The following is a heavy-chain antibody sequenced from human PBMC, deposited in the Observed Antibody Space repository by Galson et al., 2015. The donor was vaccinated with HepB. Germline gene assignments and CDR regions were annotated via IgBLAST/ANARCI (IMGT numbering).Heavy chain of an antibody. V-gene: IGHV3-23*01. CDR3: AKESTTYYYGSGRDYFGD. CDR2: IDGGGSST. Sequence: SLRLSCAASGFTFSSYGMSWVRQAPGKGLEWVSIIDGGGSSTFYADSVKGRFTISRDNSKLTVDLQMNNLRAEDTAIYYCAKESTTYYYGSGRDYFGDWGQGTLVAVSS. J-gene: IGHJ4*02. D-gene: IGHD3-10*01. CDR1: GFTFSSYG.